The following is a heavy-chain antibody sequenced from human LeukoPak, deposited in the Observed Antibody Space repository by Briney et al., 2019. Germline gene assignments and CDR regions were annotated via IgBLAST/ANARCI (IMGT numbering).Heavy chain of an antibody. CDR1: GCIFTSYW. D-gene: IGHD6-25*01. Sequence: GGSLKISCKGSGCIFTSYWIGWVRQLPGKGLEWMGIIYAGDSDTRYSPSFQGQVTISADKSISTAYLQWSSLKASDTAMYYCARARASGAFDIWGQGTMVTVSS. CDR2: IYAGDSDT. V-gene: IGHV5-51*01. J-gene: IGHJ3*02. CDR3: ARARASGAFDI.